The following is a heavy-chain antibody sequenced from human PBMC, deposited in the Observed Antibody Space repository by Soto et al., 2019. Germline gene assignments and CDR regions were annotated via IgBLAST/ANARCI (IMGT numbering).Heavy chain of an antibody. J-gene: IGHJ6*02. D-gene: IGHD6-19*01. V-gene: IGHV1-69*01. CDR2: IIPIFGTA. CDR1: GGTFSSYA. CDR3: ARGIAVAGYYYCYGMDG. Sequence: QVQLVQSGAEVKKPGSSVKVSCKASGGTFSSYAISWVRQAPGQGLEWMGGIIPIFGTANYAQKFQGRVTNTTDEPTSKAYRELSSLSSEHTAVYYCARGIAVAGYYYCYGMDGWAQGTTATLS.